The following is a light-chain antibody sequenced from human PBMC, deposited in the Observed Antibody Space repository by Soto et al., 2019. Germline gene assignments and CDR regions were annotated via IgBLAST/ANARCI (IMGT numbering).Light chain of an antibody. V-gene: IGKV3D-20*02. CDR1: QTVTSNY. J-gene: IGKJ5*01. CDR2: GAS. CDR3: QQRSNWPPST. Sequence: DIVLKQSTDTLSLCPGERATLSCRASQTVTSNYFGWYQQKPGQAPRLVIYGASRRATGIPDRFSGSGSGTEFTLTISSLQSEDFAVYYCQQRSNWPPSTFGQGTRLENK.